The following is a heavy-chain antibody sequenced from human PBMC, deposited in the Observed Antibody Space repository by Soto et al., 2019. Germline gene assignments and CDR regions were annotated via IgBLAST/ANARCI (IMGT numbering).Heavy chain of an antibody. CDR2: MYWHDHK. Sequence: SGPTLVKPTQTLTLTCTFSGFSLTNTGVAVGWIRQPPGKALEWLALMYWHDHKRHPPSLRNRLTIAKATSKNRVVLTLANVGPVDTATYFCAHSHFEILTGPFDSWGRGTLVTVSS. D-gene: IGHD3-9*01. CDR1: GFSLTNTGVA. V-gene: IGHV2-5*06. J-gene: IGHJ5*01. CDR3: AHSHFEILTGPFDS.